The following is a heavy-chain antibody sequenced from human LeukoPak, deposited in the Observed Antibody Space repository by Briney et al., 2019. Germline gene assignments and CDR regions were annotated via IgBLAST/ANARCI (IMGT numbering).Heavy chain of an antibody. CDR3: ARVGRFLEWLLWDY. Sequence: ASVKVSCKASGYTFTSYGISWVRQAPGQGLEWMGWISAYNGNTNYAQKLQGRVTMTTDKSTSTAYMELRSLRSDDTAVYYCARVGRFLEWLLWDYWGQGTLVTVSS. D-gene: IGHD3-3*01. CDR1: GYTFTSYG. V-gene: IGHV1-18*01. CDR2: ISAYNGNT. J-gene: IGHJ4*02.